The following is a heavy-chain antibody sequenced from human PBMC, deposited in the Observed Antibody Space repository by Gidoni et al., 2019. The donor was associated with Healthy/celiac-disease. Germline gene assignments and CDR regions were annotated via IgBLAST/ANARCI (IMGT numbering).Heavy chain of an antibody. CDR1: GYTLPHLS. Sequence: QVQLVQSGAEVKKPGASVKVSCKVSGYTLPHLSMHWVRQAPGKGLEWMGGFDPEDGETIYAQKFQGRVTMTEDTSTDTAYMELSSLRSEDTAVYYCATVYGSSGYYGEHYYFDYWGQGTLVTVSS. CDR2: FDPEDGET. V-gene: IGHV1-24*01. CDR3: ATVYGSSGYYGEHYYFDY. J-gene: IGHJ4*02. D-gene: IGHD3-22*01.